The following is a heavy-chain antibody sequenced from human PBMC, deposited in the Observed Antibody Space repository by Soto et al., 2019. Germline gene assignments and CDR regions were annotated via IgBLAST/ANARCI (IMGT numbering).Heavy chain of an antibody. D-gene: IGHD3-3*01. J-gene: IGHJ4*02. CDR1: GFSLTTSGVG. CDR2: IYWDDDK. CDR3: AHRVLRTVFGLVTTTAIYFDF. Sequence: QITLNESGPTQVKPRQTLTLTCTFSGFSLTTSGVGVGWIRQYPGKASEWLALIYWDDDKRYGPSLKSRLTITKDTSKNQVVLTMADLDPADTATYYCAHRVLRTVFGLVTTTAIYFDFWGQGTPVAVSS. V-gene: IGHV2-5*05.